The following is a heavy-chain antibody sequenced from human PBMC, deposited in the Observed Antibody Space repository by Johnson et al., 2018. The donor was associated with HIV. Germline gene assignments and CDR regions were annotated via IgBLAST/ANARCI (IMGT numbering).Heavy chain of an antibody. Sequence: QMQLVESGGGVVQPGRSLRLSCAASGFTFSSYAMHWVRQAPGKGLEWVAVISYDGSNQYYADSVKGRFTISRDNSKNTLYLQMNSLRAEDTAMYYCARSPGEADAFDIWDQGTIVTVSS. CDR3: ARSPGEADAFDI. CDR2: ISYDGSNQ. CDR1: GFTFSSYA. J-gene: IGHJ3*02. V-gene: IGHV3-30*14. D-gene: IGHD3-10*01.